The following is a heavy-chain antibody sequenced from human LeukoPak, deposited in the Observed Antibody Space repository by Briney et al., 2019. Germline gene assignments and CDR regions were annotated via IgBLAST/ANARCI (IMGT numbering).Heavy chain of an antibody. D-gene: IGHD2-15*01. Sequence: PGGSLRLSCAASGFTFSNYAMHWVRQAPGKGLEWVALISYDGRNKYFADSVKGRFTISRDNSKNALYLQMNSLRAEDAAVYCCAKAPVTSCRGAFCYPFDYWGQGTLVTVSS. J-gene: IGHJ4*02. CDR3: AKAPVTSCRGAFCYPFDY. CDR2: ISYDGRNK. CDR1: GFTFSNYA. V-gene: IGHV3-30*04.